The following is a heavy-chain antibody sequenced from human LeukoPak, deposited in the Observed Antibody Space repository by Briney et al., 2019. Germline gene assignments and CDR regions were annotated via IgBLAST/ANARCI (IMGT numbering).Heavy chain of an antibody. CDR2: ISGSGDST. CDR1: GFTFSTYA. J-gene: IGHJ4*02. CDR3: ASRGYGSGSYYTFDF. Sequence: TGGSLRLSCAASGFTFSTYAMSWVRQAPGKGLEWVSTISGSGDSTFYADSVKGRFTISRDNSKNTLYLQMNSLRAEDTAIYYCASRGYGSGSYYTFDFWGQGTLVTVSS. V-gene: IGHV3-23*01. D-gene: IGHD3-10*01.